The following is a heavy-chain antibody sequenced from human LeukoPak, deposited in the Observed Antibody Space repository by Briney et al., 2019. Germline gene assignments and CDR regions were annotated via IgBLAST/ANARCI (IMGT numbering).Heavy chain of an antibody. Sequence: RASVKVSCKASGYTFTTYGISWVRQAPGQGLEWMGWISAYNGNTNYAQKFQGRVTVTTDTATSTAYMELGSLRSDDTAVYYCAIDSGSYHFDYWGQGTLVTVPS. V-gene: IGHV1-18*01. CDR2: ISAYNGNT. CDR1: GYTFTTYG. J-gene: IGHJ4*02. CDR3: AIDSGSYHFDY. D-gene: IGHD1-26*01.